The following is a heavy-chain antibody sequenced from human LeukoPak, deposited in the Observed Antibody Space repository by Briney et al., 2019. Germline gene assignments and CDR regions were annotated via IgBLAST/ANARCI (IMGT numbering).Heavy chain of an antibody. Sequence: GGSLRLSCAASGFTFSSNAMSWVRQAPGKGMEWVSAIRGSGGGTYYADSVKGRFTISRDNSKNTLYLQMNSLRAEDTAVYYCAKVRSDYYDILSGNYNPLFDYWGQGTLVTVSS. V-gene: IGHV3-23*01. CDR2: IRGSGGGT. CDR3: AKVRSDYYDILSGNYNPLFDY. D-gene: IGHD3-9*01. CDR1: GFTFSSNA. J-gene: IGHJ4*02.